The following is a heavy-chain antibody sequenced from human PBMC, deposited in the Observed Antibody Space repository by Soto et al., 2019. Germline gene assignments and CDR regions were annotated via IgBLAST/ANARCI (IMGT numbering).Heavy chain of an antibody. D-gene: IGHD6-19*01. V-gene: IGHV3-30*18. J-gene: IGHJ4*02. CDR3: AKGGRQWLVTSDFNY. CDR1: GFTFSDYA. CDR2: VSHDGRNT. Sequence: VQLVESGGGVVQPGRSLRLSCAASGFTFSDYAMHWVRQAPGKGLEWVAVVSHDGRNTHYADSVKGRFTISRDSSKNPVSLEMTSLRAEDTAVYYCAKGGRQWLVTSDFNYWGQGAPVTVSS.